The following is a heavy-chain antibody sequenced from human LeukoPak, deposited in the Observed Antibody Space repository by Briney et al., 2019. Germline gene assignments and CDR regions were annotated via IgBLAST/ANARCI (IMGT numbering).Heavy chain of an antibody. CDR3: AKDLSGGSGSNWFDP. Sequence: GGSLRLSCAASGFTVSSNYMSWVRQAPGKGLEWVSVIYSGGSTYYADSVKGRFTISRDNSKNTLYLQMNSLRAEDTAVYYCAKDLSGGSGSNWFDPWGQGTLVTVSS. CDR2: IYSGGST. V-gene: IGHV3-53*01. D-gene: IGHD3-10*01. CDR1: GFTVSSNY. J-gene: IGHJ5*02.